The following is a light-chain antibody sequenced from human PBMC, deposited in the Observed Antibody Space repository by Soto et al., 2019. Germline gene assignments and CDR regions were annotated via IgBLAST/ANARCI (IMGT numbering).Light chain of an antibody. J-gene: IGLJ1*01. CDR1: SSDVGAYDY. Sequence: QSVLTQPPSASGSPGQSVTISCTGTSSDVGAYDYVSWYQQHPGKAPKLMLYEINKRPPGVPDRFSGSKSGNTASLTVSGLQAEDDADYYCSSFAGSNYCPYVFGTGTKLTVL. CDR2: EIN. V-gene: IGLV2-8*01. CDR3: SSFAGSNYCPYV.